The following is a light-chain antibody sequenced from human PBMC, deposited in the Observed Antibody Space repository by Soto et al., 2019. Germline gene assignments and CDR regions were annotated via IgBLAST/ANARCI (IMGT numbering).Light chain of an antibody. CDR1: SSDVGTYNL. Sequence: QSVLTQPASVSGSPGQSITISCTGTSSDVGTYNLVSWYQQHPGRAPKLIIYEVDNRTSGISDRFSGSKSGNTASLTISGLQPEDEADYYCSSFTNTNSLEDWVFGGGTKLTVL. J-gene: IGLJ3*02. CDR2: EVD. CDR3: SSFTNTNSLEDWV. V-gene: IGLV2-14*02.